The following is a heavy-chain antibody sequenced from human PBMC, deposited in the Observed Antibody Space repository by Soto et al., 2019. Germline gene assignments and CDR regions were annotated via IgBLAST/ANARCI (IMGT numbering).Heavy chain of an antibody. CDR3: ARDGSSGGSWTGLDY. CDR1: GSNFSSYG. D-gene: IGHD6-13*01. Sequence: PGGSMRLSCAASGSNFSSYGMHWVRQDPGKGLEWVAVIWYDGSNKYYADSVKGRFTISRDNSKNTLYLQMNSLRAEDTAVYYCARDGSSGGSWTGLDYWGQGTLVTVSS. J-gene: IGHJ4*02. V-gene: IGHV3-33*01. CDR2: IWYDGSNK.